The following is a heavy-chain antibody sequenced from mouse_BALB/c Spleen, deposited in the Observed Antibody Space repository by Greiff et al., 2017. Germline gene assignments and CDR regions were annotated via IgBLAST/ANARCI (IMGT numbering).Heavy chain of an antibody. CDR2: IDPENGNT. Sequence: EVQLQQSGAELVRPGALVKLSCKASGFNIKDYYMHWVKQRPEQGLEWIGWIDPENGNTIYDPKFQGKASITADTSSNTAYLQLSSLTSEDTAVYYCARWGGNPFAYWGQGTLVTVSA. D-gene: IGHD2-1*01. J-gene: IGHJ3*01. CDR1: GFNIKDYY. CDR3: ARWGGNPFAY. V-gene: IGHV14-1*02.